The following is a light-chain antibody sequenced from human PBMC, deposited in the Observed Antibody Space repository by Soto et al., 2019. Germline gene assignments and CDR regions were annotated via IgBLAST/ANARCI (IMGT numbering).Light chain of an antibody. J-gene: IGKJ1*01. CDR3: QHYYSIPWT. CDR1: QSVLSSSNNRNY. Sequence: DIVMTHSPDSLAVSLGERATINCKSSQSVLSSSNNRNYLAWYQQKSGQPPKLLIYWASTRESGVPDRFSGSGSGTDFTLTISSLQAEDVAAYYCQHYYSIPWTFGQGTKVDIK. V-gene: IGKV4-1*01. CDR2: WAS.